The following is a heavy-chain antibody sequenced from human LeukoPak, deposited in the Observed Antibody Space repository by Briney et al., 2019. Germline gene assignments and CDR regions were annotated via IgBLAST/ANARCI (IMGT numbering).Heavy chain of an antibody. Sequence: GGSLRLSCAASGFTFSSYAMSWVRQAPGKGLEWVSAISGSGGSTYYADSVKGRFTISRDNSRNTLYLQMNSLRAEDTAVYYCAKPERGYLLYYYMDVWGKGTTVTVSS. J-gene: IGHJ6*03. CDR2: ISGSGGST. CDR1: GFTFSSYA. D-gene: IGHD3-3*01. CDR3: AKPERGYLLYYYMDV. V-gene: IGHV3-23*01.